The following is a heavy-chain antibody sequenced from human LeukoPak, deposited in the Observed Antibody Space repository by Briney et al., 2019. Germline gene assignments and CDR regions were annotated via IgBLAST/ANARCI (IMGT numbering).Heavy chain of an antibody. D-gene: IGHD3-16*01. CDR3: AKGYYDYVWGSYYFDY. CDR2: ISASGGST. Sequence: PGGSLRLSCAASGFTFSSYAVSWVRQAPGKGLEWVSGISASGGSTYYADSVKGRFTISRDNSGDTLYLQMNSLRAEDTAVYYCAKGYYDYVWGSYYFDYWGQGTLVTVSS. CDR1: GFTFSSYA. V-gene: IGHV3-23*01. J-gene: IGHJ4*02.